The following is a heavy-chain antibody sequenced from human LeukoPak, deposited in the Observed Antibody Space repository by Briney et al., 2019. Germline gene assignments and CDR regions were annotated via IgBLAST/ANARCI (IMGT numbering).Heavy chain of an antibody. CDR2: INSDGSAT. D-gene: IGHD6-13*01. Sequence: GGSLRLSCAASGFTFSTSWMHWVRQAPGKGLVWVSRINSDGSATTDADSVKGRFTISRDYAKNTLYLQMNSLRAEDTAVYFCARGSYSSSWYGSEYFHHWGQGTLVTVS. V-gene: IGHV3-74*01. CDR1: GFTFSTSW. J-gene: IGHJ1*01. CDR3: ARGSYSSSWYGSEYFHH.